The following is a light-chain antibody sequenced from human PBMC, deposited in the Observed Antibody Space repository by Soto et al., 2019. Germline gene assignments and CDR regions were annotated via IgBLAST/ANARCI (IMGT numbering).Light chain of an antibody. Sequence: SVLTQPASVSGSPGQSITISCTGTRSDVESYNLVSWYQQHPGKAPKLMIYEGSKRPSGVSNRFSGSKSGNTASLTISGLQAEDEADYYCCSYAGSSFYVFGTGTKVSGL. CDR3: CSYAGSSFYV. CDR2: EGS. J-gene: IGLJ1*01. CDR1: RSDVESYNL. V-gene: IGLV2-23*01.